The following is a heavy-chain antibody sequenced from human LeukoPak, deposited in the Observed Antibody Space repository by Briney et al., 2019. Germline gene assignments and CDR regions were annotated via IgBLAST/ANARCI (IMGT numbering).Heavy chain of an antibody. CDR2: IYYSGST. J-gene: IGHJ4*02. D-gene: IGHD3-10*01. CDR1: GGSISGYY. Sequence: SETLSLTCTVSGGSISGYYWNWIRQSPGKGLEWIGYIYYSGSTNYNPSLKSRVTMSLDTSKNQFSLKLGSVAAADMAVYYCARSSDYQGSKRALGHYWGQGTLVTVSS. V-gene: IGHV4-59*12. CDR3: ARSSDYQGSKRALGHY.